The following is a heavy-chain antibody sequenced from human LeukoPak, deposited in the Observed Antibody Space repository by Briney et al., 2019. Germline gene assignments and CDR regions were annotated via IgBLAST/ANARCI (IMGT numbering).Heavy chain of an antibody. V-gene: IGHV3-30*04. CDR1: GFNFSSYA. CDR2: ISYDGSNR. Sequence: QPGRSLRLSRAASGFNFSSYAIHWVRQAPGKGLEWVAVISYDGSNRYYADSVKGRFTISRDNSKNTLYLQMNSLRAEDTAVYYCAKVPGEDGRAFWGQGTLVTVSS. CDR3: AKVPGEDGRAF. J-gene: IGHJ4*02. D-gene: IGHD3-10*01.